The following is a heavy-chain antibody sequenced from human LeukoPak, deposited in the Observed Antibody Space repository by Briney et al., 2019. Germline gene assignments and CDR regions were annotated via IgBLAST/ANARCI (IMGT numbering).Heavy chain of an antibody. CDR3: ARGKYQLLATGWFDP. J-gene: IGHJ5*02. Sequence: SETLSLTCAVSGGSISSGGYSWSWIRQPPGKGLEWIGYIYHSGSTYYNPSLKSRVTISVDRSKNQFSLKLSSVTAADTAVYYCARGKYQLLATGWFDPWGQGTLVTVSS. CDR2: IYHSGST. D-gene: IGHD2-2*01. CDR1: GGSISSGGYS. V-gene: IGHV4-30-2*01.